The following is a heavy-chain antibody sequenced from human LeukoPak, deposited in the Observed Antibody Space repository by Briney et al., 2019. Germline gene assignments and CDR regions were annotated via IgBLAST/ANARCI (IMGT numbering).Heavy chain of an antibody. CDR3: AISYSSSWYRGRYFDY. CDR2: IYPGDSDT. Sequence: GESLKISCKGSGYSFTSYWIGWVRQMPEKGLEWMGIIYPGDSDTRYSPSFQGQVTVSADKSISTAYLQWSSLKASDTAMDYCAISYSSSWYRGRYFDYWGQGTLVTVSS. V-gene: IGHV5-51*01. J-gene: IGHJ4*02. D-gene: IGHD6-13*01. CDR1: GYSFTSYW.